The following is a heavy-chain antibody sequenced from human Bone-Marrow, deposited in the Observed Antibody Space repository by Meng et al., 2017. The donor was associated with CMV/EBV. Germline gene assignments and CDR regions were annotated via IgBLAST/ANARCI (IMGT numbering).Heavy chain of an antibody. J-gene: IGHJ6*02. D-gene: IGHD6-13*01. CDR1: GFTFSSYA. V-gene: IGHV3-21*01. CDR2: ISSSSAYI. CDR3: ARDSPVRSSSGDYYYGMDV. Sequence: GESLKISCAASGFTFSSYAMHWVRQAPGKGLEWVSSISSSSAYIYYIDSVKGRFTISRDNAKNSLYLQMNSLRAEDTAVYYCARDSPVRSSSGDYYYGMDVCGQGTTVTVSS.